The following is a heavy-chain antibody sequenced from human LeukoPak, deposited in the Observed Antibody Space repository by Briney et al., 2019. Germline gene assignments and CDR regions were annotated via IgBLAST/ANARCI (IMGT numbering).Heavy chain of an antibody. J-gene: IGHJ4*02. Sequence: AGGSLRLSCAASGFTFSSYAMSWVRQAPGKGLEWVSAISGSGGSPYYADSVKGRFTISRDNSKNTLYLQMNSLRAEDTAVYYCANLSPRIAAAGSYWGQGTLVTVSS. D-gene: IGHD6-13*01. CDR2: ISGSGGSP. CDR3: ANLSPRIAAAGSY. V-gene: IGHV3-23*01. CDR1: GFTFSSYA.